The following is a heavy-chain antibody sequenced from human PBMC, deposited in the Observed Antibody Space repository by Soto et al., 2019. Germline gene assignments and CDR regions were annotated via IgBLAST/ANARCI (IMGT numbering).Heavy chain of an antibody. Sequence: PSETLSLTCTVSGGSISSYYWSWIRQPPGKGLEWIGYIYYSGSTNYNPSLKSRVTISVDTSKNQFSLKLSSVTAADTAVYYCARHARYGRTTNCFDPWGQGILVTVSS. V-gene: IGHV4-59*08. CDR1: GGSISSYY. D-gene: IGHD4-17*01. J-gene: IGHJ5*02. CDR3: ARHARYGRTTNCFDP. CDR2: IYYSGST.